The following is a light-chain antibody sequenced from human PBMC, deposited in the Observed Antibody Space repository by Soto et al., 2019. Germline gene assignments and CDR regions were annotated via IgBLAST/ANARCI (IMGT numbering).Light chain of an antibody. CDR3: QQYNSYSWT. CDR1: QTISIY. CDR2: DAS. Sequence: DIQMTQSPSTLSGSVGDRVTITCRASQTISIYLNWYQQKPGKAPKLLIYDASTLESGVPSRFSGSRSGTEFTLTISSLQPDDFATYYCQQYNSYSWTFGQGTKVDI. V-gene: IGKV1-5*01. J-gene: IGKJ1*01.